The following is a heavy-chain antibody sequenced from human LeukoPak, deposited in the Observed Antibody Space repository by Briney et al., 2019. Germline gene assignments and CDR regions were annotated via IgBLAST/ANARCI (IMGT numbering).Heavy chain of an antibody. D-gene: IGHD6-13*01. CDR2: IYYSGST. CDR1: GGSISSYF. V-gene: IGHV4-59*08. J-gene: IGHJ4*02. CDR3: AATSIAAASSDY. Sequence: SETLSLTCTVSGGSISSYFWSWIRQPPGKGLEWIGYIYYSGSTNYNPSLKSRVTISVDTSKNQFSLKLSSMTAADTAVYYCAATSIAAASSDYWGQGTLVAASS.